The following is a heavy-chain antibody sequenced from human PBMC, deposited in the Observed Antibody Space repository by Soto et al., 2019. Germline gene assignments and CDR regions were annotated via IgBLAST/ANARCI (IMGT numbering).Heavy chain of an antibody. Sequence: EEQLLESGGGLVQPGGSLRLSCAASGFTFSSISMRWVRQAPGKGLEWVSAISGSGGSTYYDDSVKGRFTISRDNSKNMLYMQMNTLRAEDTAVYYCAKGGNWISTSYLEHWGQGTLVTVSS. CDR3: AKGGNWISTSYLEH. D-gene: IGHD2-2*01. J-gene: IGHJ4*02. CDR1: GFTFSSIS. CDR2: ISGSGGST. V-gene: IGHV3-23*01.